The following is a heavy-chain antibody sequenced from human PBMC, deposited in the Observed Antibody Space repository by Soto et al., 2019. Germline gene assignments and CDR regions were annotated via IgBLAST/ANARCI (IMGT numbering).Heavy chain of an antibody. CDR1: GGTFSSYS. V-gene: IGHV1-69*13. CDR2: IIPIFGTA. D-gene: IGHD3-9*01. CDR3: ARAPNILTVKYYFDY. Sequence: SVKVSCKASGGTFSSYSINWLRQAPGQGLEWMGGIIPIFGTANNAQKFQGRVTITADESATTVYMELSSLRSEDTAVYYCARAPNILTVKYYFDYWGQGTLVTVSS. J-gene: IGHJ4*02.